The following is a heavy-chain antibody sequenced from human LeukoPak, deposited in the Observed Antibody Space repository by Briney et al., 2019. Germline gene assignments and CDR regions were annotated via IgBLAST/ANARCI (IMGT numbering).Heavy chain of an antibody. J-gene: IGHJ4*02. V-gene: IGHV3-23*01. D-gene: IGHD3-22*01. CDR2: ISGSGGTT. CDR1: GFTFSSYA. Sequence: GGSLRLSCAASGFTFSSYAMSWVRQAPGKGLEWVSVISGSGGTTYYADSVKGRFTISRDNSKNTPYLQMNSLRAEDTAVYYCAKGTNYYDSSGHYLFRYFDYWGQGTLLTVSS. CDR3: AKGTNYYDSSGHYLFRYFDY.